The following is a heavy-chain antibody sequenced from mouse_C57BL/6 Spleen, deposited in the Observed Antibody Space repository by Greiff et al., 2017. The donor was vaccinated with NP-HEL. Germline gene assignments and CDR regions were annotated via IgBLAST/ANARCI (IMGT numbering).Heavy chain of an antibody. Sequence: VQLQQSGPELVKPGASVKISCKASGYAFSSSWMNWVKQRPGKGLEWIGRIYPGDGDTNYNGKFKGKATLTAAKSSSTAYMQLSSLTSEDSEVYFCAREGGDYYGSSYVYAMDYWGQGTSVTVSS. CDR2: IYPGDGDT. CDR3: AREGGDYYGSSYVYAMDY. V-gene: IGHV1-82*01. J-gene: IGHJ4*01. D-gene: IGHD1-1*01. CDR1: GYAFSSSW.